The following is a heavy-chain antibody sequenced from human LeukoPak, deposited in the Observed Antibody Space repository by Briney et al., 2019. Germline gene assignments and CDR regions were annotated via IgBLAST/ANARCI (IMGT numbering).Heavy chain of an antibody. Sequence: GGSLRLSCAASGFTFSSYGMHWVRQAPGKGLEWVAFIRYDGSNKYYADSVKGRFTISRDNSKNTLYLQMNSLRAGDTAVYYCARDKIVGATHFDYWGQGTLVTVSS. CDR2: IRYDGSNK. J-gene: IGHJ4*02. V-gene: IGHV3-30*02. D-gene: IGHD1-26*01. CDR3: ARDKIVGATHFDY. CDR1: GFTFSSYG.